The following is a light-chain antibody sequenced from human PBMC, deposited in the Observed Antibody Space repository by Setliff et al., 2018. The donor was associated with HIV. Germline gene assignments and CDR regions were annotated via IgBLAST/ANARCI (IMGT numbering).Light chain of an antibody. J-gene: IGKJ3*01. CDR3: QQYYSTPIT. CDR1: QSVLSSSNNKNY. Sequence: DIVMTQSPDSLAVSLGERATINCKSSQSVLSSSNNKNYLAWYQQKLGQPPKLLIYWASTRESGVPDRFSGSGSGTDFTLTTTSLQAEDVAVYYCQQYYSTPITFGPGTKVDIK. V-gene: IGKV4-1*01. CDR2: WAS.